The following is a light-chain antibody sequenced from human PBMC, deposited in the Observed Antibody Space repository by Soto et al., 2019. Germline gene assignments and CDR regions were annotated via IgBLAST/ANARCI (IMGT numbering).Light chain of an antibody. CDR1: QGISSY. Sequence: IQLTQSPSSLSASVGDRVTITCRASQGISSYLAWYQQKPGKAPKLLIYAASTLQSGVPSRFSGSGSGTDFTLTIKSMQTEDFAHYYCQQLNSYLLTFGGGTKVDIK. CDR2: AAS. V-gene: IGKV1-9*01. J-gene: IGKJ4*01. CDR3: QQLNSYLLT.